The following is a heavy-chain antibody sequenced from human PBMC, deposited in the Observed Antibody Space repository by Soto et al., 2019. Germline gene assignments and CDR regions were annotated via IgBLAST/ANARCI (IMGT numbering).Heavy chain of an antibody. V-gene: IGHV3-74*01. CDR3: ARDLPMYSSGWYDGYYYYGMDV. CDR1: GFTFSSYW. CDR2: INSDGSST. Sequence: EVQLVESGGGLVQPGGSLRLSCAASGFTFSSYWMHWVRQAPGKGLVWVSRINSDGSSTSYADSVKGRFTISRDNAKNTLYLLMNSLRAEDTAVYYCARDLPMYSSGWYDGYYYYGMDVWGQGTTVTVSS. D-gene: IGHD6-19*01. J-gene: IGHJ6*02.